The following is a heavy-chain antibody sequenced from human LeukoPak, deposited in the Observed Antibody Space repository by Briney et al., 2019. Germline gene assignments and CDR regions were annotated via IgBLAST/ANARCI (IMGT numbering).Heavy chain of an antibody. CDR1: GGSISSSSYY. CDR2: IYYSGST. Sequence: SETLSLTCTVSGGSISSSSYYWGWIRQPPGKGLEWIGSIYYSGSTYYNPSLKSRVTISVDTSKNQFSLKLSSVTAADTAVYYCARQASYYYYMDVWGKGTTVTVSS. V-gene: IGHV4-39*01. J-gene: IGHJ6*03. CDR3: ARQASYYYYMDV.